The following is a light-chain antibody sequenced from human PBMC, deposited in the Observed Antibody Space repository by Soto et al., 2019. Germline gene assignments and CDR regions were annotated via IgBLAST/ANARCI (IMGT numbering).Light chain of an antibody. CDR2: DVS. Sequence: QSVLTQPASVSGSPGQSITISCTGTSSDVGGYNYVSWYQQHPGKAPKLMIYDVSNRPSGFSNRFSGSKSGNTASLTISGLQAEDEADYYCSSYTSSSTPGVVFGGGTKVTVL. CDR1: SSDVGGYNY. V-gene: IGLV2-14*01. CDR3: SSYTSSSTPGVV. J-gene: IGLJ2*01.